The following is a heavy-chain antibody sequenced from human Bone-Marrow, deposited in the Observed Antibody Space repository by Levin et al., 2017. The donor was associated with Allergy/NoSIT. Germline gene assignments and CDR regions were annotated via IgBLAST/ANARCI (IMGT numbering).Heavy chain of an antibody. Sequence: QAGGSLRLSCAASGFTVSNNDMSWVRQAPGKGLEWVSVIYRDGLTFYADSVKGRFSISRDISKKMVYLQMNSLRAEDTAVYYCARGGDNIPAIDYWGQGTLVTVSS. CDR1: GFTVSNND. CDR2: IYRDGLT. J-gene: IGHJ4*02. V-gene: IGHV3-53*01. CDR3: ARGGDNIPAIDY. D-gene: IGHD2-21*01.